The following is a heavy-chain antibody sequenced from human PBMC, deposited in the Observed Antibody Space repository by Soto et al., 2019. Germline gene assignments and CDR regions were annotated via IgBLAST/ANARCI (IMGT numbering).Heavy chain of an antibody. D-gene: IGHD3-9*01. CDR2: ISDSGDRT. V-gene: IGHV3-23*01. CDR3: AKGFGSDWSYFDY. CDR1: GFTFSTYA. J-gene: IGHJ4*02. Sequence: EVQLLESGGGLVQPGGSLRLSCGASGFTFSTYAMSWVRQAPGKGLERVAGISDSGDRTYHADSVKGRLTISRDNSKNTLFLQTISLRVEDTATYYCAKGFGSDWSYFDYWGQGDLVIVSS.